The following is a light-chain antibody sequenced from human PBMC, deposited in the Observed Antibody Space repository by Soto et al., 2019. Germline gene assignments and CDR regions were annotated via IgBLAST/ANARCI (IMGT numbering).Light chain of an antibody. V-gene: IGKV4-1*01. J-gene: IGKJ5*01. Sequence: DIVMTQSPDSLAVSLGERATINCKSSQSVLYSSNNKNYLAWYQQKPGQPPKLLIYWASTRESGVPDRFSGSGSGTDFTLTISSLQAEDVAVYYCQQANSLPITFGQGTRLEIK. CDR1: QSVLYSSNNKNY. CDR2: WAS. CDR3: QQANSLPIT.